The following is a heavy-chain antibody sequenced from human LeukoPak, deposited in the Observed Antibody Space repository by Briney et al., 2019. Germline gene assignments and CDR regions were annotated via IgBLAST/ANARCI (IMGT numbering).Heavy chain of an antibody. D-gene: IGHD3-10*01. V-gene: IGHV1-8*03. CDR3: ATGEWLGELLLPIDY. CDR1: GYTFTSYD. Sequence: ASVTVSCKASGYTFTSYDINWVRQATGQGLEWMGWMNPNSGNTGYAQKFQGRVTITRNTSISTAYMELSSLRSEDTAVYYCATGEWLGELLLPIDYWGQGTLVTVSS. CDR2: MNPNSGNT. J-gene: IGHJ4*02.